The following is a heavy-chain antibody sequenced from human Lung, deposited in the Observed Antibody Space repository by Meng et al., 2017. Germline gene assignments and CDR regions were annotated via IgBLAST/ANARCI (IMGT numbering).Heavy chain of an antibody. CDR1: GGSISSSTW. J-gene: IGHJ5*02. CDR2: IYHSGST. D-gene: IGHD3-10*01. CDR3: ARGSITMVRGVSVFDP. V-gene: IGHV4-4*02. Sequence: QVQLQESGPDLGKASGTLYPACAVSGGSISSSTWWSWVRQPPGKGLEWIGEIYHSGSTNYNPSLKSRVTISVDKSKNQFSLKLSSVTAADTAVYYCARGSITMVRGVSVFDPWGQGTLVTVSS.